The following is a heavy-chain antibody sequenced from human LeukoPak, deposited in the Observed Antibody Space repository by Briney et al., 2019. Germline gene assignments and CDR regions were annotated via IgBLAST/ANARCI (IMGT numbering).Heavy chain of an antibody. D-gene: IGHD3-22*01. J-gene: IGHJ5*02. V-gene: IGHV3-9*01. CDR2: ISWNSGSI. CDR1: GFTFDDYA. Sequence: GRSLRLSCAASGFTFDDYAMHWVRQAPGKGLEWVSGISWNSGSIGYADSVKARFTISRDNAKNSLYLQMNSLRAEDTALYYCAKDISSSGFNWFDPWGQGTLVTVSS. CDR3: AKDISSSGFNWFDP.